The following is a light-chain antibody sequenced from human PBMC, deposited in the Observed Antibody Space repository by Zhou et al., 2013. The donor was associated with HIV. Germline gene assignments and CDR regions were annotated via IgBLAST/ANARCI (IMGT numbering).Light chain of an antibody. CDR1: QSLLHSNGYNY. J-gene: IGKJ4*01. Sequence: DIVMTQSPLSLPVTPGEPASISCRSSQSLLHSNGYNYLDWYLQKPGQSPQLLIYWGSNRASGVPDRFSGSGSGTDFTLRISRVEAEDVGVYYCMQTLQTSFTFGGGPRWTSN. CDR3: MQTLQTSFT. CDR2: WGS. V-gene: IGKV2-28*01.